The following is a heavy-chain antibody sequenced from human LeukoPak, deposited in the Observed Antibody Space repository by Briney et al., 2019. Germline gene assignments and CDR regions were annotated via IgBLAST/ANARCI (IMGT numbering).Heavy chain of an antibody. CDR3: AGTMVRGVIGAFDI. J-gene: IGHJ3*02. D-gene: IGHD3-10*01. CDR2: IYYSGST. V-gene: IGHV4-39*01. Sequence: SETLSLTCTVSGGSISSSSYYWGWIRQPPGKGLEWIGSIYYSGSTFYNPSLKSRVTISVDTSKNQFSLKLSSVTAADTAVYYCAGTMVRGVIGAFDIWGQGTMVTVSS. CDR1: GGSISSSSYY.